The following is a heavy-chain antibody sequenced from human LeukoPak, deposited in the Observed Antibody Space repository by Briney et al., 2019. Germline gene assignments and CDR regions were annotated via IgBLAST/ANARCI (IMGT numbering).Heavy chain of an antibody. CDR3: AKDSSQGGDYFDS. Sequence: GGSLRLSCAASGFTFSNYAMTWVRQAPGMGLGLEWVSGINGSGVITFYADSVKGRFTISRDNSKNTLYLQMNSLRAEDTAIYYCAKDSSQGGDYFDSWGQGTLVTVSS. V-gene: IGHV3-23*01. CDR1: GFTFSNYA. CDR2: INGSGVIT. J-gene: IGHJ4*02. D-gene: IGHD3-16*01.